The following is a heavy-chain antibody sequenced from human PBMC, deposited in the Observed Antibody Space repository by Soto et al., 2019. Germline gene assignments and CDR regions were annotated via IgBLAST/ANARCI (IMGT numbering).Heavy chain of an antibody. Sequence: ALRLSCAASGFTFSSYGIHWVRQAPGKGLEWVAVISYDGSNKYYADSVKGRFTISRDNSKNTLYLQMNSLRAEDTAVYYCAKDLTISLGGMYVWGQGTTVTVSS. CDR1: GFTFSSYG. J-gene: IGHJ6*02. CDR2: ISYDGSNK. V-gene: IGHV3-30*18. D-gene: IGHD3-3*01. CDR3: AKDLTISLGGMYV.